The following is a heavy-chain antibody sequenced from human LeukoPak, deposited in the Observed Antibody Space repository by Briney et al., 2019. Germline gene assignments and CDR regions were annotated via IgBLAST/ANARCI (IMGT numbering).Heavy chain of an antibody. CDR3: ARAPIGGWYFDL. CDR2: TYYRSKWSN. J-gene: IGHJ2*01. Sequence: LSQTLSLTCAISGDSVSSNSAAWNWIRQSPSRGLERLGRTYYRSKWSNDYAVSVKSRITINPDTSQNQFSLQLNSLTPEDTAVYYCARAPIGGWYFDLWGRGTLVTVSS. V-gene: IGHV6-1*01. CDR1: GDSVSSNSAA. D-gene: IGHD2-15*01.